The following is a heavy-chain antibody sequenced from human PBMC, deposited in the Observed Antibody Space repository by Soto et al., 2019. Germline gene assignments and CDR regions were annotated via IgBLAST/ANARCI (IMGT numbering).Heavy chain of an antibody. Sequence: ASVKVSCKASGGTFSSYTISWVRQAPGQGLEWMGRIIPILGIANYAQKFQGRVTITADKSTSTAYMELSSLRSEETAVYYCARVGAYGDKNDYWGQGTLVTVSS. CDR3: ARVGAYGDKNDY. D-gene: IGHD4-17*01. J-gene: IGHJ4*02. CDR2: IIPILGIA. CDR1: GGTFSSYT. V-gene: IGHV1-69*02.